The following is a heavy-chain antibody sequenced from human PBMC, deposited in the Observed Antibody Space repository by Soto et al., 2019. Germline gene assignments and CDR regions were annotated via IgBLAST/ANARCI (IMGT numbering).Heavy chain of an antibody. CDR1: GGTFSSYA. J-gene: IGHJ6*02. CDR2: IIPIFGTA. CDR3: ATSYYYGSGSYGYYGMDV. D-gene: IGHD3-10*01. V-gene: IGHV1-69*13. Sequence: SVKVSCKASGGTFSSYAISWVRQAPGQGLEWMGGIIPIFGTANYAQKFQGRVTITADESTSTAYMELSSLRSEDTAVYYCATSYYYGSGSYGYYGMDVWGQGTTVTVSS.